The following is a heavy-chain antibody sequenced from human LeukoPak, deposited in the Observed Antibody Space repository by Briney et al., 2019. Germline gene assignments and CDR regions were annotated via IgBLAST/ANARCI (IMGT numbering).Heavy chain of an antibody. Sequence: ASVKVSCKASGYIFTTYYIHWVRQAPGQGLEWMGIINPSGGTTSYAQKFQGRVTMTTDTSTSTAYMELRSLRSDDTAVYYCARDQCSGGTCYYYYFDYWGQGTLVTVSS. D-gene: IGHD2-15*01. V-gene: IGHV1-46*01. CDR3: ARDQCSGGTCYYYYFDY. J-gene: IGHJ4*02. CDR1: GYIFTTYY. CDR2: INPSGGTT.